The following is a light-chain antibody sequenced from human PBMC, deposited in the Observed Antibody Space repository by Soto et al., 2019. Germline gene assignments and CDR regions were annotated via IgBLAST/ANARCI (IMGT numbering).Light chain of an antibody. J-gene: IGLJ1*01. CDR3: SSYTSSRNYV. CDR1: SSDVGGYNF. CDR2: EVS. V-gene: IGLV2-14*01. Sequence: QSALTQPASASGSPGQSITISCTGTSSDVGGYNFVSWYQQHPGKAPKLMIYEVSNRPSGVSNRFSGSKSGNTASLTISGLQAEDEADYYCSSYTSSRNYVFGTGTKLTVL.